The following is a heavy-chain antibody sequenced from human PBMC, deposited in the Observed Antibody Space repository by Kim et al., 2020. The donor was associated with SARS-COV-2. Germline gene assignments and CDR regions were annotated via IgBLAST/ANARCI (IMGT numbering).Heavy chain of an antibody. Sequence: YAQKCQGRVTMNRDTATSTVYMELSSLRSEDTAVYYWARDDYGDYDAFDIWGQGTMVTVSS. D-gene: IGHD4-17*01. J-gene: IGHJ3*02. V-gene: IGHV1-46*01. CDR3: ARDDYGDYDAFDI.